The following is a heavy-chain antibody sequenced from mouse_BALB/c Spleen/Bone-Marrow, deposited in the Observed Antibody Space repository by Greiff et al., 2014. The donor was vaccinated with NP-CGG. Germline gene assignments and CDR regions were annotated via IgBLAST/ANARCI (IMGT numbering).Heavy chain of an antibody. V-gene: IGHV1-87*01. Sequence: VQLVESGAELARPGASVKLSCKASGYTFTSYWMQWVKQRPGQGLEWIGAIYPGDGDTRYTQKFKGKATLTADKSSSTAFMQLSSLASEDSAVYYCARDEPYFDYWGQGTTLTVSS. CDR1: GYTFTSYW. J-gene: IGHJ2*01. CDR3: ARDEPYFDY. CDR2: IYPGDGDT.